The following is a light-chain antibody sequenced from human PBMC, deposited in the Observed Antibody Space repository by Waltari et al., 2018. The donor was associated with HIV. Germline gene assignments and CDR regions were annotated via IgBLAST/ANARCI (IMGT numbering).Light chain of an antibody. CDR2: EAN. CDR1: SSDVAAYSL. CDR3: CSFTGRKSLI. J-gene: IGLJ2*01. Sequence: QSSLTQPASVSGSPGQSLTISCTGTSSDVAAYSLVSWYQQRPGKAPKLIIYEANKRPSGVADRFSPSKSVNPASLTLFGLQAADEANYYCCSFTGRKSLIFGGGTKLTVL. V-gene: IGLV2-23*01.